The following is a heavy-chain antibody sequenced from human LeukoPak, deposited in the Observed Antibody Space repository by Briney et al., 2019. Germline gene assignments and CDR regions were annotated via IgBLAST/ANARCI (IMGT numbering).Heavy chain of an antibody. CDR2: ISWNSGSI. CDR3: ARVRLDYYDSSGYYYGGNDY. CDR1: GFTFDDYA. Sequence: GRSLRLSCAASGFTFDDYAMHWVRQAPGKGLEWVSGISWNSGSIGYAVSVKGRFTISRDNAKNSLYLQMNSLRAEDTALYHCARVRLDYYDSSGYYYGGNDYWGQGTLVTVSS. D-gene: IGHD3-22*01. J-gene: IGHJ4*02. V-gene: IGHV3-9*01.